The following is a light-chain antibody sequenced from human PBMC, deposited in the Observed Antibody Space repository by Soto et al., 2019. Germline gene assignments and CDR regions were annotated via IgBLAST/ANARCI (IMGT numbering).Light chain of an antibody. CDR2: GAS. Sequence: DIQMTQSPSSLSAAIGDRVTITCRASQSIKNYLNWYQHKPGAAPKLLIFGASNLESGVPSRFSGSGSGTEFTLSISSLQSEDFAVYFCHQYNNWPRTFGQGTLLEI. V-gene: IGKV1-39*01. CDR3: HQYNNWPRT. CDR1: QSIKNY. J-gene: IGKJ5*01.